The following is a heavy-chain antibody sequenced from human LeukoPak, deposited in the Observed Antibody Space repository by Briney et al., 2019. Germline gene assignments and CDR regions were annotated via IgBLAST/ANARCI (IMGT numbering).Heavy chain of an antibody. CDR2: ISTSSSYI. D-gene: IGHD5-12*01. CDR3: ARRCGGYDFRSYYYYYMDV. J-gene: IGHJ6*03. Sequence: GGSLRLSCAAYGFTFSSYSMNWVRQAPGKGLEGVSFISTSSSYIYYADSVKGRFTISRDNAKNSLYLEMNSLRAEDTAVYYCARRCGGYDFRSYYYYYMDVWGKGTTVTISS. V-gene: IGHV3-21*01. CDR1: GFTFSSYS.